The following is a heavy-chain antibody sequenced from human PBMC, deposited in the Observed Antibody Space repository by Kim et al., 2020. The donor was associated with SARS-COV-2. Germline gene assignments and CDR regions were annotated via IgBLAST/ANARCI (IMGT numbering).Heavy chain of an antibody. V-gene: IGHV4-61*01. CDR1: GGSVSSGSYY. D-gene: IGHD6-19*01. CDR2: IYYSGST. J-gene: IGHJ5*02. CDR3: ARAGWYSYFDP. Sequence: SETLSLTCTVSGGSVSSGSYYWSWIRQPPGKGLEWIGYIYYSGSTNYNPSLKSRVTISVDTSKNQFSLKLSSVTAADTAVYYCARAGWYSYFDPWGQGTLVTVSS.